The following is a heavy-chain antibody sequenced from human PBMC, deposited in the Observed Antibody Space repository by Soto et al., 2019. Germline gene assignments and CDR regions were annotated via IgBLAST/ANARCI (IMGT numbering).Heavy chain of an antibody. D-gene: IGHD3-22*01. J-gene: IGHJ6*02. CDR1: GGTFSSYA. Sequence: ASVKVSCKASGGTFSSYAISWVRQAPGQGLEWMGGIIPIFGTANYAQKFQGRVTITADESTSTAYMELSSLRSEDTAVYYCARDPSYDSSGSKGMDVWGQGTTVTVSS. CDR2: IIPIFGTA. CDR3: ARDPSYDSSGSKGMDV. V-gene: IGHV1-69*13.